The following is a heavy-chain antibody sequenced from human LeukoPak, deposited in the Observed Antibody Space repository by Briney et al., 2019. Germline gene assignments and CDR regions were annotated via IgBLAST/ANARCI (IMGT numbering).Heavy chain of an antibody. J-gene: IGHJ6*02. Sequence: SETLSLTCTVSGGSISSGGYYWSWIRQHPGKGLERIGYIYYSGSTYYNPSLKSRVTISVDTSKNQFSLKLSSVTAADTAVYYCAREHLWFGEDYGMDVWGQGTTVTVSS. CDR1: GGSISSGGYY. CDR3: AREHLWFGEDYGMDV. V-gene: IGHV4-31*03. CDR2: IYYSGST. D-gene: IGHD3-10*01.